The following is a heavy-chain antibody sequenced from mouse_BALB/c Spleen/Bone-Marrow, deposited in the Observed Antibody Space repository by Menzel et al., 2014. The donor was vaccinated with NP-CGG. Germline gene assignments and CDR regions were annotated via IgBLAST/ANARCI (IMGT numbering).Heavy chain of an antibody. V-gene: IGHV5-6-4*01. CDR2: ISSGGSYT. Sequence: EVMLVESGGGLVKPEGSLKLSCAASGFTFSSYTMSWVRQTPEKRLEWVATISSGGSYTYYPDSVKGRFTISRDNAKNTLYLQMSSLKSEDTAMYYCTRDPDAYAMDYWGQGTSVTVSS. J-gene: IGHJ4*01. CDR3: TRDPDAYAMDY. CDR1: GFTFSSYT.